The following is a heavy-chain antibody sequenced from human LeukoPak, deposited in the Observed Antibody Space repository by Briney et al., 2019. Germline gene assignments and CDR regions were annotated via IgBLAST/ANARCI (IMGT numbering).Heavy chain of an antibody. D-gene: IGHD6-19*01. CDR3: AGLIAVVGTGFDY. CDR2: IYYSGST. Sequence: SETLSLTCTVSGGSISSYYWSWIRQPPGKGLEWIGYIYYSGSTNYNPSLKSRVTISVDTSKNQFSLKLSSVTAADTAVYYCAGLIAVVGTGFDYWGQGTLVTVSS. CDR1: GGSISSYY. J-gene: IGHJ4*02. V-gene: IGHV4-59*01.